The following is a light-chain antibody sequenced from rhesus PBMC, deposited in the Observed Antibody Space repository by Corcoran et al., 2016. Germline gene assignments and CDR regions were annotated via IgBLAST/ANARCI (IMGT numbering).Light chain of an antibody. CDR2: KAY. CDR3: QHNYGNPRT. Sequence: DIQMTQSPSSLSASVGDRVTITCRASENVNNYLNWYQQKPGKAPKLLIYKAYTLQSGVPSRFTGSGSGTDYTFTISSLQVEDVATYSCQHNYGNPRTFGQGTKVEIK. V-gene: IGKV1-74*01. J-gene: IGKJ1*01. CDR1: ENVNNY.